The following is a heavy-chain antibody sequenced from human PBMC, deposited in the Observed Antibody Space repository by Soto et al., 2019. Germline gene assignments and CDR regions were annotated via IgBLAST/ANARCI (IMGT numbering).Heavy chain of an antibody. CDR1: GDSISSADYY. D-gene: IGHD1-1*01. V-gene: IGHV4-30-4*01. J-gene: IGHJ6*02. CDR3: ARDLWVEPELYYYGMDV. Sequence: ASETLSLTCTVSGDSISSADYYWSWIRQTPGKGLEWIGHIFYSGTTYYNPSLKSRLTISVDTSKNHFSLRLTSVTAADTAVYYCARDLWVEPELYYYGMDVWGQGTTVTVSS. CDR2: IFYSGTT.